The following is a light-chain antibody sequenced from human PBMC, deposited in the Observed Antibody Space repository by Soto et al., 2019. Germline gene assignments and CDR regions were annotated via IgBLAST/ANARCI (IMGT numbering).Light chain of an antibody. V-gene: IGLV4-69*01. Sequence: QAVVTQSPSASASLGASVKLTCTLSSGHSSYAIAWHQQQPEKGPRYLMKLNSDGSHSKGDGIPDRFSGSSSGAERYLPISRLQSEDEADYYCQTGGTGIHVVFGGGTKLTVL. CDR2: LNSDGSH. CDR1: SGHSSYA. CDR3: QTGGTGIHVV. J-gene: IGLJ2*01.